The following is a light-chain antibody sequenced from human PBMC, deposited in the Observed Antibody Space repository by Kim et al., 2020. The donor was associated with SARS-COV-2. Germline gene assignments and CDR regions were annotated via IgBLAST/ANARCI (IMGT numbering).Light chain of an antibody. CDR2: YDS. CDR3: QVWDSSSDHPV. Sequence: APGKTARITCGGNNIGSKSVHWCQQKPGQAPVLVIYYDSDRPSGIPERFSGSNSGNTATLTISRVEAGDEADYYCQVWDSSSDHPVFGGGTKLTVL. V-gene: IGLV3-21*04. CDR1: NIGSKS. J-gene: IGLJ3*02.